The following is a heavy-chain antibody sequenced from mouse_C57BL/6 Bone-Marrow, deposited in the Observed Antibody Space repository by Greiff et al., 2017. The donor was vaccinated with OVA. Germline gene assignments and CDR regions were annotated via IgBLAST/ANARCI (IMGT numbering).Heavy chain of an antibody. D-gene: IGHD2-3*01. CDR2: IYPGNSDT. J-gene: IGHJ3*01. Sequence: EVQRVESGTVLARPGASVKMSCKTSGYTFTSYWMHWVKQRPGQGLEWIGAIYPGNSDTSYNQQFKGKAKLTAVTSASTANMELSSLTNEDSAVYNCTVIYDGYYWFAYWGQGTLVTVSA. CDR3: TVIYDGYYWFAY. V-gene: IGHV1-5*01. CDR1: GYTFTSYW.